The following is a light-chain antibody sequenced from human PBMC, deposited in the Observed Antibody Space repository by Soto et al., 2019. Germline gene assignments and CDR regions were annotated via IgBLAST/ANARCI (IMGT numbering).Light chain of an antibody. CDR3: QQYGSSPFT. Sequence: EIVLTQSPGTLSLSPGERATLSCRASQSLSSTYLVWYQQKPGQAPRLLIYGASSRATGIPDRFSGSGSGTHFTLNISRLEPEDFAVYYCQQYGSSPFTFGPGTKVDIK. CDR2: GAS. CDR1: QSLSSTY. J-gene: IGKJ3*01. V-gene: IGKV3-20*01.